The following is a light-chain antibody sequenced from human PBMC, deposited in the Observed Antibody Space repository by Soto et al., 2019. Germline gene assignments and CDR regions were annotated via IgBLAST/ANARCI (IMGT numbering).Light chain of an antibody. CDR1: QSVSSN. Sequence: ETVLTQSPATLSLSPGEIATLSCRASQSVSSNLAWYQQKPGQAPRLLIYGASSRATGIPDRFSGSGSGTDFTLTISRLEPEDFAVYYCQQYGSSPRTFGQGTKVDIK. CDR2: GAS. J-gene: IGKJ1*01. CDR3: QQYGSSPRT. V-gene: IGKV3-20*01.